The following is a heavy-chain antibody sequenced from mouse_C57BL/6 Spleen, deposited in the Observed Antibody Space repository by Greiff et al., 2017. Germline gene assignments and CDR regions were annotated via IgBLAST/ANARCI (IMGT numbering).Heavy chain of an antibody. CDR1: GFSFTTYA. CDR3: VRRDFMDY. Sequence: EVKLMESGGGLVQPKGSLKLSCAASGFSFTTYAMNWVRHAPGKGLEWVARIRSKSNNYTTYYADSVKDRFTISRDDTESRLYMQMNNEKTEDTAMYYCVRRDFMDYWGQGTSVTVSS. V-gene: IGHV10-1*01. CDR2: IRSKSNNYTT. J-gene: IGHJ4*01.